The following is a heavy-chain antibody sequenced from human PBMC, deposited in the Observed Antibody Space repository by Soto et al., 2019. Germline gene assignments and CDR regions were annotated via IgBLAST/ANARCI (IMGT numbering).Heavy chain of an antibody. J-gene: IGHJ4*02. CDR1: GFTFNSYW. Sequence: EVQLVESGGGLVQSGASLRLSCAASGFTFNSYWMSWVRQAPGKGLEWVANIKQDGSEKYYVDSVKGRFTVSRDNAINSLYLQMDSLRGEDTAVYYCARVYSSSSGRALDYWGRGTLVIVSS. D-gene: IGHD6-6*01. CDR2: IKQDGSEK. CDR3: ARVYSSSSGRALDY. V-gene: IGHV3-7*01.